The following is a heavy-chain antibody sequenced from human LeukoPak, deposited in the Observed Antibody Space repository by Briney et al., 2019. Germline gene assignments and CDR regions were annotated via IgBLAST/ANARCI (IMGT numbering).Heavy chain of an antibody. CDR3: ARGRSSSGWYTRERDLDY. V-gene: IGHV6-1*01. D-gene: IGHD6-19*01. Sequence: PSQTLSLTCAISGDSVSSNSAAWNWIRQSPSRGLEWLGRTYYRSKWYNDYAVSVKSRITINPDTSKNQFSLKLSSVTAADTAVYYCARGRSSSGWYTRERDLDYWGQGTLVTVSS. J-gene: IGHJ4*02. CDR1: GDSVSSNSAA. CDR2: TYYRSKWYN.